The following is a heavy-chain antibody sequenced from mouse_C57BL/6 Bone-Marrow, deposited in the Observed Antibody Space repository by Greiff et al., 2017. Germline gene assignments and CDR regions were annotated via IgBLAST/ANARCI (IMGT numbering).Heavy chain of an antibody. D-gene: IGHD1-1*01. V-gene: IGHV1-76*01. CDR3: ARGITTNAMDY. CDR2: IYPGSGNT. CDR1: GYTFTDYY. Sequence: QVQLQQSGAELVRPGASVKLSCKASGYTFTDYYINWVKQRPGQGLEWIARIYPGSGNTYYNEKFKGKATLTAEKSSSTAYMQLSSLTSEDSAVYFCARGITTNAMDYWGQGTSVTVSS. J-gene: IGHJ4*01.